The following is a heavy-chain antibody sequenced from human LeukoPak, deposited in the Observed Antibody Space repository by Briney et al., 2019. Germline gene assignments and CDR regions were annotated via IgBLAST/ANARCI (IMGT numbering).Heavy chain of an antibody. Sequence: GGSLRLSCAASGFTFSTYSMNWVRQAPGKGLEWVSFISTGSSTIYYADSVKGRFTMSRDNSKNTLYLQMNSLRAEDTAVYFCAREIERLFDYWGQGTLVTVSS. V-gene: IGHV3-48*01. D-gene: IGHD5-12*01. CDR2: ISTGSSTI. CDR1: GFTFSTYS. J-gene: IGHJ4*02. CDR3: AREIERLFDY.